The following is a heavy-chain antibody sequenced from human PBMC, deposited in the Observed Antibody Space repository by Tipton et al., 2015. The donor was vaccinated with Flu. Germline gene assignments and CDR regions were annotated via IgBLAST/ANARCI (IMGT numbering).Heavy chain of an antibody. J-gene: IGHJ5*02. CDR3: ARRDYSNYVSEPKNWFDP. CDR1: GSSIRSSDYY. V-gene: IGHV4-38-2*01. D-gene: IGHD4-11*01. Sequence: TLSLTCAVSGSSIRSSDYYWGWIRQPPGKGLEWIGNIFHSGNANHNPSLKSRVILSVDTSKNQFSLKLSSVTAADTAVYYCARRDYSNYVSEPKNWFDPWGQGALVTVSS. CDR2: IFHSGNA.